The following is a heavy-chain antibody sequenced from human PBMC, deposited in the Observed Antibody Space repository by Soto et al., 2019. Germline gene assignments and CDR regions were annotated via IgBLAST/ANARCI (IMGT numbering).Heavy chain of an antibody. CDR2: IKQDGSEK. Sequence: PGGSLGLSCAASGFTFSSYWMSWVRQAPGKGLEWVANIKQDGSEKYYVDSVKGRFTISRDNAKNSLYLQMNSLRAEDTAVYYCARVWFGELLQSGFDYWGQGTLVTVSS. V-gene: IGHV3-7*03. CDR3: ARVWFGELLQSGFDY. CDR1: GFTFSSYW. D-gene: IGHD3-10*01. J-gene: IGHJ4*02.